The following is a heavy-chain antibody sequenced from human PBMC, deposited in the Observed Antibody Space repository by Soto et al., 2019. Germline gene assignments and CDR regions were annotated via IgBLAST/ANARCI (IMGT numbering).Heavy chain of an antibody. CDR3: GRGRSGQIVVFY. CDR1: GYTFTGHY. D-gene: IGHD2-15*01. V-gene: IGHV1-2*02. CDR2: IGPESGAT. J-gene: IGHJ4*02. Sequence: QVQLVQSGAEVKKPGASVKVSCKASGYTFTGHYVHWVRQAPEQGPEWMGEIGPESGATRYAQKFQGRVTMTRDMSITTVYMELNNLSPDDTAVYYCGRGRSGQIVVFYWGQGTPVTVSS.